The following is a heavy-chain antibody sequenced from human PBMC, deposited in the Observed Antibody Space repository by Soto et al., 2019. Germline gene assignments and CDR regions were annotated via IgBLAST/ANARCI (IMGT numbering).Heavy chain of an antibody. CDR1: GFTFSSYG. V-gene: IGHV3-33*01. CDR3: ARDAIGYCSGVDY. CDR2: IWYDGSNK. J-gene: IGHJ4*02. D-gene: IGHD2-15*01. Sequence: GGSLRLSCAASGFTFSSYGMHWVRQAPGKGLEWVAVIWYDGSNKYYADSVKGRFTISRDNSKNTLYLQMNSLRAEDTAVYYCARDAIGYCSGVDYWGQGTLVTVSS.